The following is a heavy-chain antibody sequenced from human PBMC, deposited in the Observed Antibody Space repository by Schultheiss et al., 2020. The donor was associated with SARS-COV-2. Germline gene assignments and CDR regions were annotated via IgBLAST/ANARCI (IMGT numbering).Heavy chain of an antibody. CDR3: AKEAMTTVTIRPYYFDY. Sequence: GGSLRLSCAASGFTFSGSAMHWVRQASGKGLEWVSAISGSGGSTYYADSVKGRFTISRDNSKNTLYLQMNSLRAEDTAVYYCAKEAMTTVTIRPYYFDYWGQGTLVTVSS. V-gene: IGHV3-23*01. J-gene: IGHJ4*02. D-gene: IGHD4-17*01. CDR1: GFTFSGSA. CDR2: ISGSGGST.